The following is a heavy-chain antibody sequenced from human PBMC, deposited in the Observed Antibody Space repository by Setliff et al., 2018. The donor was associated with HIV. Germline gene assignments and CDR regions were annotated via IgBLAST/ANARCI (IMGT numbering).Heavy chain of an antibody. J-gene: IGHJ6*03. CDR3: ARDRDIVVVPASPQGYYYYMDV. CDR2: IYSSGST. D-gene: IGHD2-2*01. CDR1: GGSISSGNYY. V-gene: IGHV4-61*02. Sequence: TSETLSLTCTVSGGSISSGNYYWSWIRQPAGKGLEWIGRIYSSGSTNYNPSLKSRATISINTSKNQFSLKLSSVTAADTAVYYCARDRDIVVVPASPQGYYYYMDVWGKGTTVTVSS.